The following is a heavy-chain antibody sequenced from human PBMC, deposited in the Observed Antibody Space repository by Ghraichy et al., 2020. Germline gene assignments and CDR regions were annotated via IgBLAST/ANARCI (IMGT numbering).Heavy chain of an antibody. D-gene: IGHD5-24*01. CDR2: IKQDGSEK. Sequence: LSLTCAASGFTFSSYWMSWVRQAPGKGLEWVANIKQDGSEKYYVDSVKGRFTISRDNAKNSLYLQMNSLRAEDTAVYYCVVATTNWYFDLWGRGTLVTVSS. J-gene: IGHJ2*01. CDR3: VVATTNWYFDL. V-gene: IGHV3-7*03. CDR1: GFTFSSYW.